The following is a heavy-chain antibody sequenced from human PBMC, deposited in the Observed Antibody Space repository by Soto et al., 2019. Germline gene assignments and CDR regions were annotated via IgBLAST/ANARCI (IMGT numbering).Heavy chain of an antibody. CDR2: MNPNSGNT. Sequence: ASVKVSCKASGYTFTSYDINWVRQATGQGLEWMGWMNPNSGNTGYAQKFQGRVTMTRNTSISTAYMELSSLRSEYTAVYYCATPRGYDFWSGYYTDYYYYGMDVWGQGTTVTVSS. CDR1: GYTFTSYD. V-gene: IGHV1-8*01. D-gene: IGHD3-3*01. J-gene: IGHJ6*02. CDR3: ATPRGYDFWSGYYTDYYYYGMDV.